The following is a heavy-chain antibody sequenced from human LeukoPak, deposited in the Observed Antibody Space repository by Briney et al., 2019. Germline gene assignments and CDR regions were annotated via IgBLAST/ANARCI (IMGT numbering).Heavy chain of an antibody. CDR3: ARGGYGDYEGTFDY. J-gene: IGHJ4*02. V-gene: IGHV3-30*04. Sequence: PGRSLRLSCAASGFTFSSYAMHWVRQAPGKGLEWVAVISYDGSNKYYADSVKGRFTISRDNSKNTLYLQMNSLRAEDTAVYYCARGGYGDYEGTFDYWGQGTLVTVFS. D-gene: IGHD4-17*01. CDR1: GFTFSSYA. CDR2: ISYDGSNK.